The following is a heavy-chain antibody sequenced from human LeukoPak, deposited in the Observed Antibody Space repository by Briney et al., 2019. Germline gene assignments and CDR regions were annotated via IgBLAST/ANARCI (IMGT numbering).Heavy chain of an antibody. J-gene: IGHJ4*02. Sequence: ASVKVSCKASGYTFTSYGISWVRQAPGQGLEWMGWISAYNGNTNYAQKLQGRVTMTTDTSTSTAYMELRSLRSDDTAVYYCARVCSGGSCYPRLWKAIDYWSQGTLVTVSS. CDR1: GYTFTSYG. V-gene: IGHV1-18*04. CDR2: ISAYNGNT. D-gene: IGHD2-15*01. CDR3: ARVCSGGSCYPRLWKAIDY.